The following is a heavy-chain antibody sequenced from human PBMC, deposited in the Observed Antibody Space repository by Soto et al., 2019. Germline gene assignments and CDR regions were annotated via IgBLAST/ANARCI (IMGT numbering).Heavy chain of an antibody. D-gene: IGHD3-22*01. CDR1: GYSFTSYW. CDR2: IDPSDSYT. CDR3: ASRGYYDSSGYFDEV. J-gene: IGHJ4*02. V-gene: IGHV5-10-1*01. Sequence: PGESLKISCKGSGYSFTSYWISWVRQMPGKGLEWMGRIDPSDSYTNYSPSFQGHVTISADKSISTAYLQWSSLKASDTAMYYCASRGYYDSSGYFDEVWGQGTLVTVSS.